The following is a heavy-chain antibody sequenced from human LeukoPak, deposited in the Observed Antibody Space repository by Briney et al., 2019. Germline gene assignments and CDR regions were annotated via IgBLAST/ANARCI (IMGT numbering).Heavy chain of an antibody. J-gene: IGHJ6*02. Sequence: PGGSLRLSCAASGFTFSSYAMGWVRQAPGKGLEWVSAISGSGGSTYYADSVKGRFTISRDNSKNTLYLQMNSLRAEDTAVYYCAREEYYYDSSGYYYYYGMDVWGQGTTVTVSS. CDR1: GFTFSSYA. CDR3: AREEYYYDSSGYYYYYGMDV. CDR2: ISGSGGST. D-gene: IGHD3-22*01. V-gene: IGHV3-23*01.